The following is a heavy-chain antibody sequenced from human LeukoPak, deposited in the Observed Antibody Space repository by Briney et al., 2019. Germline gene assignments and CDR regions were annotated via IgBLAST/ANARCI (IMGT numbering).Heavy chain of an antibody. V-gene: IGHV4-39*07. CDR3: ARSLDDSSGYLDAFDI. CDR2: IYHSGST. J-gene: IGHJ3*02. D-gene: IGHD3-22*01. CDR1: GDSISSSSYF. Sequence: SETLSLTCAVSGDSISSSSYFWGWIRQPPGKGLEWIGSIYHSGSTYYNPSLKSRVTISVDTSKNQFSLKLSSVTAADTAVYYCARSLDDSSGYLDAFDIWGQGTMVTVSS.